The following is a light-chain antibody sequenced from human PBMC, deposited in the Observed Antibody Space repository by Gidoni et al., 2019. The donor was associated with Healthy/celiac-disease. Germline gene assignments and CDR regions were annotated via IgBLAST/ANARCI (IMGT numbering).Light chain of an antibody. CDR2: LNSDGSH. V-gene: IGLV4-69*01. CDR1: SGHSSYA. Sequence: QLVLTQSPPASASLGASVKLTCPRSSGHSSYAIAWHQQQPEKGPRYLMKLNSDGSHSKGDGIPDRFSGSSSGAERYLTISSLQSEDEADYYCQTWGTGIGVFGGGTKLTVL. J-gene: IGLJ2*01. CDR3: QTWGTGIGV.